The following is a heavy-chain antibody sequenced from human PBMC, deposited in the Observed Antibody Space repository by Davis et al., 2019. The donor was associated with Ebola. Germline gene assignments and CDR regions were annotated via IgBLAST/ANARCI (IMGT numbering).Heavy chain of an antibody. J-gene: IGHJ5*02. V-gene: IGHV1-2*02. D-gene: IGHD3-22*01. Sequence: SVTVSCQASGYTFTDYYIHWVRQAPGQGLEWMGWINTNSGETNYPQKLQGRVTITRDTSISTAYMELSSLKSDDTAMYYCTRGAGITLTVTRFDPWGQGTLVTVSS. CDR1: GYTFTDYY. CDR2: INTNSGET. CDR3: TRGAGITLTVTRFDP.